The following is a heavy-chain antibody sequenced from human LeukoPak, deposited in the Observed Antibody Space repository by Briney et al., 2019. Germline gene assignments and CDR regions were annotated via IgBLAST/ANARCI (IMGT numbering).Heavy chain of an antibody. CDR3: ATGGRPDY. J-gene: IGHJ4*02. D-gene: IGHD3-10*01. CDR1: GFTFSSSW. Sequence: GGSLRLSCATSGFTFSSSWMSWVRQAPGKGLECVANIKEDGREKYYVDSVKGRFTISRDNAKNSLYLQMSSLRAEDTAVYYCATGGRPDYWGQGTLVTVSS. CDR2: IKEDGREK. V-gene: IGHV3-7*01.